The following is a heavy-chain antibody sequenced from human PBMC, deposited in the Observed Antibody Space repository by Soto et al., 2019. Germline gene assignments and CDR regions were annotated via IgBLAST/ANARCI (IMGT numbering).Heavy chain of an antibody. J-gene: IGHJ4*02. CDR2: ISSTTNYI. CDR1: GFTFTRYS. V-gene: IGHV3-21*06. Sequence: PGGSLRLSCAASGFTFTRYSMNWVRQAPGKGLEWVSSISSTTNYIYYGDSMKGRFTISRDNAKYSLYLEMNRLRAEDTAVYYCARESEDLTSNFDYWGQGTLVTVSS. CDR3: ARESEDLTSNFDY.